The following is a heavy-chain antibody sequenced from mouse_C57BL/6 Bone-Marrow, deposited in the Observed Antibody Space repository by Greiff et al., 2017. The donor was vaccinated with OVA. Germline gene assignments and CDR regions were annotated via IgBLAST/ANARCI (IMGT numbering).Heavy chain of an antibody. Sequence: VQLQQPGAELVKPGASVKMSCKASGYTFTSYWITWVKQRPGQGLEWIGDIYPGSGSTNYNEKFKSKATRTVDTSSSTAYMQLSSLTSEDSAVKCCARRGIHYYAMDNWGQGSSVTVAS. V-gene: IGHV1-55*01. J-gene: IGHJ4*01. CDR2: IYPGSGST. CDR1: GYTFTSYW. CDR3: ARRGIHYYAMDN.